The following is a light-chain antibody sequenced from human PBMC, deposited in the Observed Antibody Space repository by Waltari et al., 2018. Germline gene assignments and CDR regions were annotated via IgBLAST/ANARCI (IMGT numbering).Light chain of an antibody. J-gene: IGLJ2*01. V-gene: IGLV2-14*01. Sequence: QSALTQPASVSVSPGQAIIISCTGTGSDVGGYDYLSWYQQYPGKAPRLIIYDVYNRPSGVSNRFSGSKSDNTASLTISGLQAEDESVYYCSSYTSSGVVFGGGTKLTVL. CDR2: DVY. CDR3: SSYTSSGVV. CDR1: GSDVGGYDY.